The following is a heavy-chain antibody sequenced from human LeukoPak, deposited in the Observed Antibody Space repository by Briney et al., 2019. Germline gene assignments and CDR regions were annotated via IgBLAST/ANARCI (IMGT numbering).Heavy chain of an antibody. J-gene: IGHJ4*02. CDR3: ASYDSCGYYYDY. D-gene: IGHD3-22*01. CDR1: GGTFSSYA. Sequence: ASVKVSCKASGGTFSSYAISWVRQAPGQGLEWMGGIIPIFGTANYAQKFQGRVTITADGSTSTAYMELSSLRSEDTAVYYCASYDSCGYYYDYWGQGTLDTVSS. V-gene: IGHV1-69*13. CDR2: IIPIFGTA.